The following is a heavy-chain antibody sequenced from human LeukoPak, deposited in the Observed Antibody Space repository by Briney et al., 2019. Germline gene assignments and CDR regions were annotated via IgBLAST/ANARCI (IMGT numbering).Heavy chain of an antibody. CDR3: ATYTFRDDYNGG. CDR1: GGSFSNYA. D-gene: IGHD5-24*01. Sequence: GASVKVSCKASGGSFSNYAINWVRQAPGQGLEWMGRIIPIFDTTNYAQKFQGRVTITTDESTNTAYMELSSLRSEDTAVYYCATYTFRDDYNGGWGQGTLVTVSS. V-gene: IGHV1-69*05. CDR2: IIPIFDTT. J-gene: IGHJ4*02.